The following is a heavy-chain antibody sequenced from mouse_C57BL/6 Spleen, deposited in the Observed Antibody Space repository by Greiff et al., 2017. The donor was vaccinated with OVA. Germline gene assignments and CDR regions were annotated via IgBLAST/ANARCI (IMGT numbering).Heavy chain of an antibody. V-gene: IGHV5-6*01. J-gene: IGHJ1*03. CDR2: ISRGGSYT. D-gene: IGHD1-1*01. CDR3: ARHVGSSNWYFDV. Sequence: EVHLVESGGDLVKPGGSLKLSCAASGFTFSSYGMSWVRQTPDKRLEWVATISRGGSYTYYPDSVKGRFTISRDNAKNTLYLQMSSLKSEDTAMYYCARHVGSSNWYFDVWGTGTTVTVSS. CDR1: GFTFSSYG.